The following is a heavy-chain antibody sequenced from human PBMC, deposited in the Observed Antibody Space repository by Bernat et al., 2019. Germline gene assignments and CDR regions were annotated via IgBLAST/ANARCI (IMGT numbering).Heavy chain of an antibody. V-gene: IGHV3-23*01. Sequence: EVQLLESGGGLVQPGGSLRLSCAASGFTFSSYAMSWVRQAPGKGVEWVSDVIGCGGGPYNAASVEGRFTISRDNSKNTLYLQMNSLRAEDTAVYYGAKDRVGASRYNYFDPWGQGTLVTVSS. D-gene: IGHD1-26*01. CDR1: GFTFSSYA. CDR3: AKDRVGASRYNYFDP. CDR2: VIGCGGGP. J-gene: IGHJ5*02.